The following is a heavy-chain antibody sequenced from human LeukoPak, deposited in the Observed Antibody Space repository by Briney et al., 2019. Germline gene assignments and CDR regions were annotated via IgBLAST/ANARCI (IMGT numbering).Heavy chain of an antibody. CDR3: ARSDYGGNSDDAFDI. J-gene: IGHJ3*02. Sequence: PGGSLRLSCAASGFTVSSNYMSWVRQAPGKGLEWFSVIYSGGSTYYADSVKGRFTISRDNSKNTLYLQMNSLRAEDTAVYYCARSDYGGNSDDAFDIWGQGTMVTVSS. CDR2: IYSGGST. V-gene: IGHV3-66*01. D-gene: IGHD4-23*01. CDR1: GFTVSSNY.